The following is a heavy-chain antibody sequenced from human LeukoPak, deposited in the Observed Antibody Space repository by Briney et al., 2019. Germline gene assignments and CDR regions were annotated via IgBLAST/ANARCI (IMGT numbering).Heavy chain of an antibody. CDR2: IYYSGST. D-gene: IGHD2-2*01. V-gene: IGHV4-31*03. J-gene: IGHJ3*02. CDR3: ARARSYCSSTSCYEIDAFDI. CDR1: GGSISSGGYY. Sequence: TSENLSLTCTVSGGSISSGGYYWSWIRQHPGKGLEWIGYIYYSGSTYYNPSLKSRVTISVDTSKNQFSLKLSSVTAADTAVYYCARARSYCSSTSCYEIDAFDIWDQGTMVTVSS.